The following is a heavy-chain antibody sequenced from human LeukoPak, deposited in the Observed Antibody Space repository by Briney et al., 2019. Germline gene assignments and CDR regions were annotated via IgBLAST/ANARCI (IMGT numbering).Heavy chain of an antibody. CDR3: ARARGDGYQWYFDL. CDR1: GFTFSSYW. D-gene: IGHD5-24*01. Sequence: PGGSLRLSCAASGFTFSSYWMNWVRQAPGEGLEWVANIKQDGSEKNYVDFVKGRFTISRDNAKNSLDLQMNSLRAEDTAVYYCARARGDGYQWYFDLWGRGTLVTVSS. J-gene: IGHJ2*01. CDR2: IKQDGSEK. V-gene: IGHV3-7*01.